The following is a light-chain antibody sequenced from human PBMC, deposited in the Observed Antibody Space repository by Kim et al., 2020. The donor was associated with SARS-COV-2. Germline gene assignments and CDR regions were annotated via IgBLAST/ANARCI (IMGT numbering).Light chain of an antibody. CDR2: RDS. Sequence: SYELTQPLSVSVALGETARITCGGNNLGSKNVHRYQQKPGQAPVLVIYRDSNRPSGIPERFSGSNSGNTATLTISRAQAGDEADYYCQVWDSRTGVFGGGTQLTVL. J-gene: IGLJ3*02. CDR1: NLGSKN. V-gene: IGLV3-9*01. CDR3: QVWDSRTGV.